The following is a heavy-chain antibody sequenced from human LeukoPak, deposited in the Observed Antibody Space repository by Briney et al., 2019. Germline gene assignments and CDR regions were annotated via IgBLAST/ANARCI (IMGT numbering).Heavy chain of an antibody. CDR2: ISCNSGSI. CDR1: GFTFDDYA. Sequence: GGSLRLSCAASGFTFDDYAMRWVRQAPGKGLEWVSGISCNSGSIGYADSVKGRFTISRDNAKNSLYLQMNSLRAEDTALYYCAKDRDYYGSGSYEGLVDYWGQGTLVTVSS. D-gene: IGHD3-10*01. CDR3: AKDRDYYGSGSYEGLVDY. J-gene: IGHJ4*02. V-gene: IGHV3-9*01.